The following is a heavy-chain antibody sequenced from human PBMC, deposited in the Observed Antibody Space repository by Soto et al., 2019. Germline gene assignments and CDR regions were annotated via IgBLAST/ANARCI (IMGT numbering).Heavy chain of an antibody. D-gene: IGHD1-1*01. CDR1: GFSFSAHG. CDR3: ARDDLFVDNGLDH. V-gene: IGHV3-33*01. J-gene: IGHJ4*02. Sequence: QVQLVESGGGVVRPGTSLRLSCAATGFSFSAHGMHWVRQAPGKGLEWLAVINDGSEEGYADSVRGRFTISRDNARNILYLQTDNLRDEDSALYYCARDDLFVDNGLDHWGQGTLVTVSS. CDR2: INDGSEE.